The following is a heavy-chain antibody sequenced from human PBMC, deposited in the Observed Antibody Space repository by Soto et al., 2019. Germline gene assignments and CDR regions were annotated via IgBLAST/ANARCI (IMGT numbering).Heavy chain of an antibody. CDR3: ARGSELPPSYF. V-gene: IGHV4-34*01. Sequence: ETLSLTCAVYGGSFSGYYRSWIRQPPGKGLEWIGEINHSGITNYNPSLKSRVSISVDTSKNQFSLKLNSVTAADTAVYYCARGSELPPSYFWGQGTLVTVSS. CDR1: GGSFSGYY. CDR2: INHSGIT. J-gene: IGHJ4*02. D-gene: IGHD1-7*01.